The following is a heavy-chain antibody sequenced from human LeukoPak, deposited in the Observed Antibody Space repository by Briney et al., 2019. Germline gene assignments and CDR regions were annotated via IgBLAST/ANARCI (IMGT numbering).Heavy chain of an antibody. J-gene: IGHJ4*02. CDR1: GFTFSSYA. D-gene: IGHD1-26*01. V-gene: IGHV3-30*04. CDR2: ISYDGSNK. Sequence: PGGSLRLSCAASGFTFSSYAMHWVRQAPGKGLEWVAVISYDGSNKYYADSVKGRFTISRDNSKNTLYLQMNSLRAEDTAVYYCARNIVGATIGYWGQGTLVTVSS. CDR3: ARNIVGATIGY.